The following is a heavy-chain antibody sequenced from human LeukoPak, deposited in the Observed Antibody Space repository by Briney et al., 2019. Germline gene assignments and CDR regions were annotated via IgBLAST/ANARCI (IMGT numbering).Heavy chain of an antibody. J-gene: IGHJ6*02. CDR1: GFSLSTSGVG. CDR3: AHRLAYSSSFDMDV. D-gene: IGHD6-6*01. V-gene: IGHV2-5*01. CDR2: FYWNDDK. Sequence: SGPTLVKPTQTLTLTCTFSGFSLSTSGVGVGWIRQPPGKALWCLALFYWNDDKGYSPSLRSRLTITKDTSKNQVVLTMRKMYPVHTATYYCAHRLAYSSSFDMDVWGQGTTVTVSS.